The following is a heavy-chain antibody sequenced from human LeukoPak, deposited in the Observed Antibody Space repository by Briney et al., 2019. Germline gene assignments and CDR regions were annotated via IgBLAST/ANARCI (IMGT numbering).Heavy chain of an antibody. D-gene: IGHD3-3*01. J-gene: IGHJ4*02. Sequence: PSETLSLTCTVSGGSISSYYWSWIRQPAGKGLEWIGHIYTNGRTNYNPSLKSRVTMSVDTSKHQFSLKLSSVTAADTAVYYCARSSGYYNAFDYWGQGTLVTVSS. CDR2: IYTNGRT. CDR3: ARSSGYYNAFDY. V-gene: IGHV4-4*07. CDR1: GGSISSYY.